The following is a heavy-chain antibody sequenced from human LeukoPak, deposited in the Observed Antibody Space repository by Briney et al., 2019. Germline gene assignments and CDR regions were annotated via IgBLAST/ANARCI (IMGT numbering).Heavy chain of an antibody. J-gene: IGHJ4*02. CDR1: GFAFSSYW. D-gene: IGHD2-15*01. Sequence: GGSLRLSCAASGFAFSSYWMHWVRLAPGKGLVWVSRINSDGSSTSYADSVKGRFTISRDNAKNTLYLQMNSLRAEDTAVYYCASLEDCGGSCYVDYWGQGTLVTVSP. CDR2: INSDGSST. V-gene: IGHV3-74*01. CDR3: ASLEDCGGSCYVDY.